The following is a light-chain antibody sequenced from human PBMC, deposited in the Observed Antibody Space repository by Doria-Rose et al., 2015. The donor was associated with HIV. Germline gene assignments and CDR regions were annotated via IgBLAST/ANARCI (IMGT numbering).Light chain of an antibody. J-gene: IGKJ2*01. Sequence: DIRMTQSPSSLSASVGDRVTITCRSSQSIDTYLNWYQQKPGEAPKVLIYAASTLHSGVPLRFSGSGSGTDFTLTIASLQPEDFAIYHCQQSYSTPYTFGQGTKLETK. CDR1: QSIDTY. V-gene: IGKV1-39*01. CDR2: AAS. CDR3: QQSYSTPYT.